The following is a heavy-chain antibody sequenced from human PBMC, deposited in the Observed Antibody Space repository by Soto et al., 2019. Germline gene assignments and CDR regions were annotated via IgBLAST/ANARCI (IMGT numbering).Heavy chain of an antibody. D-gene: IGHD1-26*01. CDR2: IWYDGSNK. CDR1: GFTFSRYC. J-gene: IGHJ6*02. CDR3: ARGRIVGGTTDV. V-gene: IGHV3-33*01. Sequence: GGSLRLSRAASGFTFSRYCMHWVRQAPGKGLEWVAVIWYDGSNKYYADSVKGRFTISRDNAKNSLYLQMNSLRAEDTAVYYCARGRIVGGTTDVWGQGTTVTSP.